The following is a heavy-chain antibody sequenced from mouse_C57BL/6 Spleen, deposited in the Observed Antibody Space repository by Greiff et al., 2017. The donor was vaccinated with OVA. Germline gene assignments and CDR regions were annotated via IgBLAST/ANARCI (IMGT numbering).Heavy chain of an antibody. Sequence: EVQLVESEGGLVQPGSSMKLSCTASGFTFSDYYMAWVRQVPEKGLEWVANINYDGSSTYYLDSLKSRFIISRDNAKNILYLQMSSLKSEDTATYYCARVYGRAWFAYWGQGTLVTVSA. CDR2: INYDGSST. V-gene: IGHV5-16*01. J-gene: IGHJ3*01. CDR1: GFTFSDYY. CDR3: ARVYGRAWFAY. D-gene: IGHD1-1*01.